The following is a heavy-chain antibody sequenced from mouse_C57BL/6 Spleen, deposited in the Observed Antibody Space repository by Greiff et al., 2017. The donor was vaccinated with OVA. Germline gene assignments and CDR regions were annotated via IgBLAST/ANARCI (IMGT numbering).Heavy chain of an antibody. J-gene: IGHJ2*01. CDR3: ARHGGDYVDY. Sequence: QVQLQQPGTELVKPGASVKLSCKASGYTFTSYWMHWVKQRPGQGLVWIGNINPSNGGTTYNEKFQSKATLTVDKSSSTAYMQLSSLTSEDSAVYYCARHGGDYVDYWGQGTTLTVSS. CDR1: GYTFTSYW. V-gene: IGHV1-53*01. CDR2: INPSNGGT.